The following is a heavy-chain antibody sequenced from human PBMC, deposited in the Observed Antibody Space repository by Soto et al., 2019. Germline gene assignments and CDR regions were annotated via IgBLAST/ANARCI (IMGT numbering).Heavy chain of an antibody. CDR2: ISGSGGST. J-gene: IGHJ5*02. D-gene: IGHD6-13*01. CDR1: GFTFSSYA. CDR3: AKDSGIAAAGPFDP. Sequence: EVQLLESGGGLVQPGGSLRLSCAASGFTFSSYAMSWVRQAPGKGLEWVSAISGSGGSTSYADSVKGRFTISRDNSKNTLYLHMNSLRAEATAVYYCAKDSGIAAAGPFDPWGQATLVTVSS. V-gene: IGHV3-23*01.